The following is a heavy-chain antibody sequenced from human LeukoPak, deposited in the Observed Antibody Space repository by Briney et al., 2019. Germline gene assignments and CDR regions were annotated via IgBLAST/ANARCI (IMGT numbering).Heavy chain of an antibody. CDR2: ISYDGSNK. V-gene: IGHV3-30*03. Sequence: PGRSLRLSCAASGFTFSSYGMHWVRQAPGKGLEWVAVISYDGSNKYYADSVKGRFTISRDNSKNTLYLQMNSLRAEDTAVYYCARDSSWLQTENWFDPWGQGTLVTVSS. J-gene: IGHJ5*02. D-gene: IGHD6-6*01. CDR1: GFTFSSYG. CDR3: ARDSSWLQTENWFDP.